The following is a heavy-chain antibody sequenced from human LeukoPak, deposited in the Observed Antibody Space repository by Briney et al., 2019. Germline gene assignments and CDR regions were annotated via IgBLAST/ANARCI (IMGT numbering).Heavy chain of an antibody. CDR1: GFMFNDYV. J-gene: IGHJ4*02. V-gene: IGHV3-9*03. CDR3: TKRPSFTLGGGYLDS. D-gene: IGHD3-22*01. CDR2: ISWNSDLI. Sequence: PGGSLRLSCVGSGFMFNDYVMHWVRQVPGKGLEWVSGISWNSDLIGYADSVKGRFTISRDNDRNTLHLQMNSLRVEDMAFYYCTKRPSFTLGGGYLDSWGQGSLVTVSS.